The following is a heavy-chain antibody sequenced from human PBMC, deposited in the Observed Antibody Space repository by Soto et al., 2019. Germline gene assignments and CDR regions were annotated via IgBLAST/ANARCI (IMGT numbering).Heavy chain of an antibody. D-gene: IGHD3-22*01. CDR2: ISSSSSYI. J-gene: IGHJ4*02. CDR1: GFTFSSYS. V-gene: IGHV3-21*01. CDR3: ARKESYYDSSGYSG. Sequence: PGGSLRLSCAASGFTFSSYSMNWVRQAPGKGLEWVSSISSSSSYIYYADSVKGRFTISRDNAKNSLYLQMNSLRAEDTAVYYCARKESYYDSSGYSGWCQGTLVTGSS.